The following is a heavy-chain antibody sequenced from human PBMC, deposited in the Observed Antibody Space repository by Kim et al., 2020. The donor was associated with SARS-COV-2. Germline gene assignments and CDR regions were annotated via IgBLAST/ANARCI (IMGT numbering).Heavy chain of an antibody. Sequence: SPNLESRVTRSVGASKNQFSLKLSTVTAADTAVYYCARGGGGSYSDFDYWGQGTLVTVSS. D-gene: IGHD1-26*01. V-gene: IGHV4-34*01. J-gene: IGHJ4*02. CDR3: ARGGGGSYSDFDY.